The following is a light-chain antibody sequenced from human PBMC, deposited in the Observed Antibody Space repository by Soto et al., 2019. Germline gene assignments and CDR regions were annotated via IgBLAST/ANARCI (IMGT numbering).Light chain of an antibody. J-gene: IGKJ2*01. CDR3: QQYGSSRDT. V-gene: IGKV3-20*01. Sequence: EIVLTQSPGTLSLSPGERATLSCRASQSVSSSYLAWYQQKPGQAPRLLIYGASSRATGIPDRFSGSGSGTDFTLTISRLEPEDFAVDYCQQYGSSRDTFGQGTKLEIK. CDR1: QSVSSSY. CDR2: GAS.